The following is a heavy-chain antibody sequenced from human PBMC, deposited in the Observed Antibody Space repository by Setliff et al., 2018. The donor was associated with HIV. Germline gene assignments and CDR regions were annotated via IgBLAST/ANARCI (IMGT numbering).Heavy chain of an antibody. CDR3: ATLNSETRLGYFRH. Sequence: SETLSLTCSVSGGSISSSSYYWGWIRQPPGKGLEWIGFISYSGTTYYNPSLRSRVTVSVDTSKNQFSLNLSSVTAADTAVYYCATLNSETRLGYFRHWGQGTLVTVSS. CDR2: ISYSGTT. J-gene: IGHJ1*01. V-gene: IGHV4-39*07. D-gene: IGHD1-26*01. CDR1: GGSISSSSYY.